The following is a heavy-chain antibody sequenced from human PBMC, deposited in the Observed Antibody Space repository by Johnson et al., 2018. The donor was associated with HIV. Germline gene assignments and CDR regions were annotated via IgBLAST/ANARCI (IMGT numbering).Heavy chain of an antibody. Sequence: VQLVESGGGLVQPGGSLRLSCAASGFTFSSYAMSWVRQAPGKGLEWVSGISGSGGSTYYADPVKGRFTISRDTGKNSLYLQMHSLRAADTALYYCARGGDYGDWSGAFDIWGQGTMVTVSS. CDR1: GFTFSSYA. CDR3: ARGGDYGDWSGAFDI. CDR2: ISGSGGST. V-gene: IGHV3-23*04. J-gene: IGHJ3*02. D-gene: IGHD4-17*01.